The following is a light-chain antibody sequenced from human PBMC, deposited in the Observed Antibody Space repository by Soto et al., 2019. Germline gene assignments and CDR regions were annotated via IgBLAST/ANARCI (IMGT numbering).Light chain of an antibody. CDR1: QSVSSY. V-gene: IGKV3-20*01. Sequence: EIVLTQSPATLSLSPGERATLSCRASQSVSSYLAWYQQKPGQPPRLLIYGAYNRPTGIPDRFTGSGSGTDFTLTISRLQPEDFAVYYCQQYGTSPRTFGQGTKVDIK. J-gene: IGKJ2*01. CDR3: QQYGTSPRT. CDR2: GAY.